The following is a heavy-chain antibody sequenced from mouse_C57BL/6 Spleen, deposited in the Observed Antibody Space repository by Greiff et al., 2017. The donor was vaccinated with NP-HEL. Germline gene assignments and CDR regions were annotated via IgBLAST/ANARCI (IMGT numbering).Heavy chain of an antibody. Sequence: VQLQQSGPELVKPGASVKISCKASGYAFSSYWMNWVRQRPGKGLEWIGRIYPGDGDTNYNEKFKGKATLTADKSSSTAYMQLSSLTSEDSAVYFCARVKTGAAEAMDYWGQGTSVTVSS. D-gene: IGHD1-1*02. CDR3: ARVKTGAAEAMDY. J-gene: IGHJ4*01. CDR2: IYPGDGDT. V-gene: IGHV1-82*01. CDR1: GYAFSSYW.